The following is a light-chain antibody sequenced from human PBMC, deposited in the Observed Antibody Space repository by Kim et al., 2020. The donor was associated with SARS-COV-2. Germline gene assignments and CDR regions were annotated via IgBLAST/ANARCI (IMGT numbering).Light chain of an antibody. V-gene: IGKV1-27*01. CDR3: QKYNSAPNT. CDR1: QGISNY. Sequence: SASVGDRVTITCRASQGISNYLAWYQQKPGKVPKLLIYSAPTSQAGVPSRFSGSGSGTDFTLTISSLQPEDVATYYCQKYNSAPNTFGQGTKLEI. J-gene: IGKJ2*01. CDR2: SAP.